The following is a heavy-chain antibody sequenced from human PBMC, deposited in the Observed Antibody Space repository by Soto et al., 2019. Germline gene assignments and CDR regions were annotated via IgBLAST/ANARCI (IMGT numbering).Heavy chain of an antibody. CDR3: ARLYCSGGSRYSGDAFDI. CDR1: GFTFSSYS. D-gene: IGHD2-15*01. Sequence: EMRLVESGGGLVQPGRSLRLSCAASGFTFSSYSMNWVRQAPGKGLEWVSHISTSSRTIYYADSVKGRFTISRDNAKNSLYLQMNSLRAEDTAVYYCARLYCSGGSRYSGDAFDIWGQGTMVTVSS. V-gene: IGHV3-48*01. CDR2: ISTSSRTI. J-gene: IGHJ3*02.